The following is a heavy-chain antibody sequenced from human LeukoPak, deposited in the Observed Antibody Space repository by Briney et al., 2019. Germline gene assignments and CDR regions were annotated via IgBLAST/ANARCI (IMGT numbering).Heavy chain of an antibody. D-gene: IGHD1-20*01. Sequence: ASVKVSCKASGYTFTSYGISWVRQAPGQGLEWMGWISAYNGNTNYAQKLQGRVTMTTDTSTSTAYMELRSLRSDDTAVYYCARDRNWKREYYGMDVWGQGTTVTVSS. J-gene: IGHJ6*02. V-gene: IGHV1-18*01. CDR2: ISAYNGNT. CDR1: GYTFTSYG. CDR3: ARDRNWKREYYGMDV.